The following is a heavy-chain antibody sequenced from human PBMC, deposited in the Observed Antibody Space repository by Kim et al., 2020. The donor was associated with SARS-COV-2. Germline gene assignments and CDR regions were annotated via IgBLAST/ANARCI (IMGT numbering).Heavy chain of an antibody. Sequence: TSYADSWKGRFTISRDNAKNTLYLPMNSLRAEDTAVYYCARVEGMGAFDIWCQGTMVTVSS. V-gene: IGHV3-74*01. CDR3: ARVEGMGAFDI. J-gene: IGHJ3*02. CDR2: T. D-gene: IGHD3-10*01.